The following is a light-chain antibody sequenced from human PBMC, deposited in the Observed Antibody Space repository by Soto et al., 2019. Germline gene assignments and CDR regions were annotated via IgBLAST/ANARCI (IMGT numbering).Light chain of an antibody. J-gene: IGKJ4*01. CDR3: KQSKSFPLT. Sequence: DFQLTPSPSSLSASVGDRVTITCRASQNINNYLNWYQQKPGKAPKLLIYAASSLQSGVPSRFSGSGSGTDFSLTTSSLQPEDFATYYCKQSKSFPLTFGGGAKVDIK. V-gene: IGKV1-39*01. CDR1: QNINNY. CDR2: AAS.